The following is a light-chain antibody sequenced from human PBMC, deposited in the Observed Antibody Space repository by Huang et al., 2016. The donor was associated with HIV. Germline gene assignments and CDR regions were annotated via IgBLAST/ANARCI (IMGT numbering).Light chain of an antibody. CDR2: DAS. Sequence: EIVLTQSPATLSLSPGERATLSCRASQNVSSYLAWYQQKPGQAPRLLICDASYRATGIPVRVSGSGSGTDFTLTISSLEPEDFALYYCQQRSNWPPAAFGQGTKVEIK. V-gene: IGKV3-11*01. CDR3: QQRSNWPPAA. J-gene: IGKJ1*01. CDR1: QNVSSY.